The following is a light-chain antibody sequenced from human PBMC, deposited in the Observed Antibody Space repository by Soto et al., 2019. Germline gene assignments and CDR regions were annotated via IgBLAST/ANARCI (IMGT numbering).Light chain of an antibody. CDR1: ETITTS. J-gene: IGKJ1*01. CDR3: QQYGSYPRT. V-gene: IGKV1-5*01. CDR2: DAS. Sequence: IQMPQSPSTLSASVGDGVTITCRASETITTSLAWYQQQPGTAPKVLIYDASTLESGVPSRFSGSGSGTEFTLTISSLQPADFATYYCQQYGSYPRTFGQGSKVDIK.